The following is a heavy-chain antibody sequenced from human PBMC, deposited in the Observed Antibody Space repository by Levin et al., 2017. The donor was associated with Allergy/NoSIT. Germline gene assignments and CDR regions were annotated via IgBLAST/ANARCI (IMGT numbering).Heavy chain of an antibody. D-gene: IGHD3-3*01. V-gene: IGHV4-34*01. J-gene: IGHJ3*02. CDR1: GGSFSGYY. Sequence: PSETLSLTCAVYGGSFSGYYWSWIRQPPGKGLEWIGEINHSGSTNYNPSLKSRVTISVDTSKNQFSLKLSSVTAADTAVYYCARRKNRDFWSGYSRAFDSWGQGTMVTVSS. CDR2: INHSGST. CDR3: ARRKNRDFWSGYSRAFDS.